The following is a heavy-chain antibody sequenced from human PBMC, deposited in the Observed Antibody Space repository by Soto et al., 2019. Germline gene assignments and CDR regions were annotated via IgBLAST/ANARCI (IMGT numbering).Heavy chain of an antibody. Sequence: SETLSLTCAAYGGSFIGYFWIWIGQPRGEDIDEIEEIHHSGSTYYNPAPKSRVTISVDTSKMQFALKLRSVTAGDPAVYYCARGTLPIDYWGQGTLVTVS. CDR3: ARGTLPIDY. D-gene: IGHD3-10*01. V-gene: IGHV4-34*01. CDR2: IHHSGST. CDR1: GGSFIGYF. J-gene: IGHJ4*02.